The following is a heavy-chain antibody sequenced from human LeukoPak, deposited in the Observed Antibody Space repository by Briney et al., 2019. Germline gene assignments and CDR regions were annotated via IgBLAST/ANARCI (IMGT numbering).Heavy chain of an antibody. V-gene: IGHV5-10-1*01. J-gene: IGHJ6*04. CDR1: GYTFPKYW. CDR2: IDPSDPYT. D-gene: IGHD3-16*01. Sequence: GESLTISCKGSGYTFPKYWLNWVRQMPAKGLEWMGRIDPSDPYTYYSPSFQGHVTISADRSLSTAYLQWTSLQASDTAIYYCARLPWGDAGDYFYYSMDVWGKGTTVTVSS. CDR3: ARLPWGDAGDYFYYSMDV.